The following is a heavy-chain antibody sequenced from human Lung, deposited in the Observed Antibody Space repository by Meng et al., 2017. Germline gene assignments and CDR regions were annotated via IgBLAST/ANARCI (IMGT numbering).Heavy chain of an antibody. Sequence: QVQLQESGPGLVKPSGTLSLTCAVSGGSISSNNWWSWVRQTPGRGLEWIGEVYHSGSTNYNPSLESRVIISVNNSKNQFSLKLTSVTAADTAVYYCARDDSGYADFDSWGQGTLVTVSS. J-gene: IGHJ4*02. CDR3: ARDDSGYADFDS. CDR1: GGSISSNNW. D-gene: IGHD3-22*01. CDR2: VYHSGST. V-gene: IGHV4-4*02.